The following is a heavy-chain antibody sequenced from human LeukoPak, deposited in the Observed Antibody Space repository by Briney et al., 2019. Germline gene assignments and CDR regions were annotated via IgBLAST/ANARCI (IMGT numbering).Heavy chain of an antibody. CDR3: ARAGGIVVVPAALNSGNWFDP. V-gene: IGHV1-69*05. CDR1: GGTFSSYA. Sequence: ASVKVSCKASGGTFSSYAISWVRQAPGQGLEWMGGITPIFGTANYAQKFQGRVTITTDESTSTAYMELSSLRSEDTAVYYCARAGGIVVVPAALNSGNWFDPWGQGTLVTVSS. CDR2: ITPIFGTA. D-gene: IGHD2-2*01. J-gene: IGHJ5*02.